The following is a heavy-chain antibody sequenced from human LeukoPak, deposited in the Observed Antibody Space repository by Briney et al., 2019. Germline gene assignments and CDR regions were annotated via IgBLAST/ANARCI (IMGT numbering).Heavy chain of an antibody. V-gene: IGHV4-39*07. CDR2: IYYSGDT. J-gene: IGHJ4*02. CDR1: GGSLSSSDYY. D-gene: IGHD5-12*01. CDR3: ARDVAGNTFDY. Sequence: PSETLSLTCTVSGGSLSSSDYYWGWIRQPPGKGLDWLGSIYYSGDTYNNPPLKSRVTISVDTAKSQFSLRLTSMTAADAAVYYCARDVAGNTFDYWGQGTLVTVSS.